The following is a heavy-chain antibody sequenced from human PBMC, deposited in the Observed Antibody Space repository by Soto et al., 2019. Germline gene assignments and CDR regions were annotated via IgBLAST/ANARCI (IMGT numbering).Heavy chain of an antibody. D-gene: IGHD6-19*01. CDR3: ATRTYSSGLDY. Sequence: SETLALTCAVYGGSFSGYHWSWIRQPPGKGLEWIGEINHSGSTNYNPSLKSRVTISVDTSKNQFSLKLSSVTAADTAVYYCATRTYSSGLDYWGQGTLVT. CDR1: GGSFSGYH. V-gene: IGHV4-34*01. J-gene: IGHJ4*02. CDR2: INHSGST.